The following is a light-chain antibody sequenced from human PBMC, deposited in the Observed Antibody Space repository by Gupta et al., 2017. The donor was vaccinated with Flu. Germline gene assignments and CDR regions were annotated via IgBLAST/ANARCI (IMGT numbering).Light chain of an antibody. CDR3: ADWDTSRGAGV. CDR1: SNNVGNQG. CDR2: SNN. V-gene: IGLV10-54*04. J-gene: IGLJ3*02. Sequence: TATIACTGNSNNVGNQGASWVQQHQGHHPRLLSDSNNNRPSGISERFSAYRAGKNASLTTTGLQPEDEADDYCADWDTSRGAGVFGGGTKLTVL.